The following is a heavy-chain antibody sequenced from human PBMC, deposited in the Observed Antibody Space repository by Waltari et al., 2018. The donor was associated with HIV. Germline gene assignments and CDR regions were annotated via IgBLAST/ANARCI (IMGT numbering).Heavy chain of an antibody. CDR3: ARGTTYAVGWFDP. Sequence: QEQLQESGPGLVKPSQTLSLTCTVSVGSIRSGGYYWSWIRQLPGKGLEWIGYISYIGSTFYNPSLRSRVTMSVDTSKNQFSLKLTSVTAADTAVYYCARGTTYAVGWFDPWGQGTQVTVSS. J-gene: IGHJ5*02. D-gene: IGHD1-26*01. CDR1: VGSIRSGGYY. CDR2: ISYIGST. V-gene: IGHV4-31*03.